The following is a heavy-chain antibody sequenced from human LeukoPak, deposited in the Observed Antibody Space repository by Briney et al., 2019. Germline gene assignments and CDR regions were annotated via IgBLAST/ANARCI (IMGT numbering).Heavy chain of an antibody. D-gene: IGHD6-13*01. CDR1: GGSISSYY. Sequence: SETLSLTCTVSGGSISSYYWRWIRQSPGKGLEWIGYIYYSGSTNYNPSLKSRVTISVDTSKNQFSLKLSSVTAADTAVYYCARRMESGIAAAGTGVFDYWGQGTLVTVSS. V-gene: IGHV4-59*01. J-gene: IGHJ4*02. CDR3: ARRMESGIAAAGTGVFDY. CDR2: IYYSGST.